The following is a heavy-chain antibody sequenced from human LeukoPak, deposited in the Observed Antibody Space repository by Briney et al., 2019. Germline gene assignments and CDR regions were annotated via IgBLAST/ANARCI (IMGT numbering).Heavy chain of an antibody. V-gene: IGHV4-59*12. CDR1: GGSISSYY. CDR2: IYYSGST. J-gene: IGHJ4*02. CDR3: ARGLVPAAAEFDY. D-gene: IGHD2-2*01. Sequence: PSETLSLTCTVSGGSISSYYWSWIRQPPGKGLEWIGYIYYSGSTYYNPSLKSRVTISVDRSKNQFSLKLSSVTAADTAVYYCARGLVPAAAEFDYWGQGTLVTVSS.